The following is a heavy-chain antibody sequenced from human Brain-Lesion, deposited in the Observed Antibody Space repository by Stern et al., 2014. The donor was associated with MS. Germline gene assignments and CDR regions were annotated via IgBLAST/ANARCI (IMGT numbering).Heavy chain of an antibody. D-gene: IGHD3-9*01. Sequence: VQLLESGGGLVQPGGSLRLSCAASGFTFNSYALSWVRQAPGTGLEWVSSIFGSGGGTYYAHPVKGRLTISRDNSTNTPYLPMHSLRAEDTAVYYCAKGTYYDILTGISAYPDLDYWGQGTLVTVSS. J-gene: IGHJ4*02. CDR3: AKGTYYDILTGISAYPDLDY. CDR1: GFTFNSYA. CDR2: IFGSGGGT. V-gene: IGHV3-23*01.